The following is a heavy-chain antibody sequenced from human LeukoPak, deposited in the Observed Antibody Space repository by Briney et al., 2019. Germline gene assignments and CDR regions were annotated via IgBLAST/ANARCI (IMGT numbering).Heavy chain of an antibody. V-gene: IGHV4-39*01. Sequence: SETLSLTCSVSGGSISSSNYYWAWIRQPPGKGLQWIGSIFYSGSTYYNPSLKSRVTISVDRSKNQFSLKLRSVTAADTAVYYCASGLYYYGSGSYPPYNWFDPWGQGTLVTVSS. J-gene: IGHJ5*02. CDR1: GGSISSSNYY. CDR2: IFYSGST. D-gene: IGHD3-10*01. CDR3: ASGLYYYGSGSYPPYNWFDP.